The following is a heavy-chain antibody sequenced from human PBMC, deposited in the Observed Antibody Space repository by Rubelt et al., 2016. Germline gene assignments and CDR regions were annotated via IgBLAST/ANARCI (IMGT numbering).Heavy chain of an antibody. CDR2: INAGNGNT. CDR3: ARDLSSFPWNYGTLQH. D-gene: IGHD1-7*01. V-gene: IGHV1-3*01. Sequence: QVQLVQSGAEVKKPGASVKVSCKASGYTFTSYAMHWVRQAPGQRLEWMGWINAGNGNTKYSQKFQGRGTITRGTRASTAYMELSSLRSEDTAVYYCARDLSSFPWNYGTLQHWGQGTLVTVSS. CDR1: GYTFTSYA. J-gene: IGHJ1*01.